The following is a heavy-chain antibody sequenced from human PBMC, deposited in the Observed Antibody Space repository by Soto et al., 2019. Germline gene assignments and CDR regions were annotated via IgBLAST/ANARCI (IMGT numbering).Heavy chain of an antibody. D-gene: IGHD5-12*01. CDR1: GFTFSSYG. V-gene: IGHV3-30*18. Sequence: GGSLRLSCAASGFTFSSYGMHWVRQAPGKGLEWVAVISYDGSNKYYADSVKGRFTISRDNSKNTLYLQMNSLRAEDTAVYYCAKAEGPDIYGYKRYWGQGTLVTVSS. CDR2: ISYDGSNK. J-gene: IGHJ4*02. CDR3: AKAEGPDIYGYKRY.